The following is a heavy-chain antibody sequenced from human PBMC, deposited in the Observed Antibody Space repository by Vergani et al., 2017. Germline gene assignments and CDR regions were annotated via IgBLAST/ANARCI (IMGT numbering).Heavy chain of an antibody. Sequence: QVQLQESGPRVVKPSETLSLTCAVSGYSISSGHYWDWIRQSPGKGLEWIGSIYLSGSTYYNPSLKSRVTMSLDTAKNRFSLRLESVTAADTAIYYCARHAWTHPFDYWGQGTLVAVSS. D-gene: IGHD3/OR15-3a*01. CDR2: IYLSGST. V-gene: IGHV4-38-2*01. CDR1: GYSISSGHY. J-gene: IGHJ4*02. CDR3: ARHAWTHPFDY.